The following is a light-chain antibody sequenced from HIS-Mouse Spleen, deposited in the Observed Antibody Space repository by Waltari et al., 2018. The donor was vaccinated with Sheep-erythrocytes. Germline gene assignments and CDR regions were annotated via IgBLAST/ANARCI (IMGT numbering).Light chain of an antibody. Sequence: QSALTQPRSVSGSPGQSVTISCTGTSSDVGCYNYVSWYQQHPGKAPKLMIYDVSKRPSGVPFRFSGSKSGNTATLTIAGLQAEDEADYYCCSYAGSYNHVFATGTKVTVL. J-gene: IGLJ1*01. CDR1: SSDVGCYNY. V-gene: IGLV2-11*01. CDR2: DVS. CDR3: CSYAGSYNHV.